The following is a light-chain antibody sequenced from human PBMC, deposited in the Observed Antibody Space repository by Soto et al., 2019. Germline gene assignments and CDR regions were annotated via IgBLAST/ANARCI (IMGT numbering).Light chain of an antibody. CDR2: LGS. CDR1: QSFLHSNGYKY. Sequence: DIVLSQSPLSLPITPGEQASLSCRSSQSFLHSNGYKYLDWYLQKPGQSPQLLIYLGSNRASGVPDRFSGSGSGTDFTLKISRVEAEEVGLYYCMQALQTPITFGQGTRLAIK. J-gene: IGKJ5*01. CDR3: MQALQTPIT. V-gene: IGKV2-28*01.